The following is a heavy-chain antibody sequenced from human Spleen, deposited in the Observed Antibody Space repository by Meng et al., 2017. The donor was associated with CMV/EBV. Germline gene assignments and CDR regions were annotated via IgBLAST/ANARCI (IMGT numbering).Heavy chain of an antibody. CDR1: GFTFSSYA. CDR3: ARVGANIEEYQLLTSSIQH. V-gene: IGHV3-30-3*01. J-gene: IGHJ1*01. CDR2: ISYDGSNK. D-gene: IGHD2-2*01. Sequence: GESLKISCAASGFTFSSYAMHWVRQAPGKGLEWVAVISYDGSNKYYADSVKGRFTISRDNSKNTLYLQMNSLRAEDTAVYYCARVGANIEEYQLLTSSIQHWGQGTLVTVSS.